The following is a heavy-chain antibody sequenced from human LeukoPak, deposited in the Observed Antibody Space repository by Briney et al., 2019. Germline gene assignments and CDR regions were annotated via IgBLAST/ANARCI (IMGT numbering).Heavy chain of an antibody. J-gene: IGHJ6*03. V-gene: IGHV1-18*01. CDR3: ARDQQYYDFWSGSRAYYMDV. D-gene: IGHD3-3*01. CDR2: ISAYNGNT. CDR1: GYTFTSYG. Sequence: ASVKVSCKASGYTFTSYGISWVRQAPGQGLEWMGWISAYNGNTNYAQKLQGRVTMTTDTSTSTAYMELRSLRSDDTAVYYCARDQQYYDFWSGSRAYYMDVWGKGTTVTVSS.